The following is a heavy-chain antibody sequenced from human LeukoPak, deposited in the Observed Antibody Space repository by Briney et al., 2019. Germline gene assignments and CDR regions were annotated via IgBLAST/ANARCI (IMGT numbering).Heavy chain of an antibody. V-gene: IGHV4-59*12. CDR2: IYYSGST. CDR3: ARYIAVATRAVDY. D-gene: IGHD6-19*01. J-gene: IGHJ4*02. Sequence: SETLSLTCTVSGGSISSYYLSWIRQPPGKGLEWIGYIYYSGSTNYNPSLKSRVTISVDTSKNQFSLKLSSVTAADTAVYYCARYIAVATRAVDYWGQGTLVTVSS. CDR1: GGSISSYY.